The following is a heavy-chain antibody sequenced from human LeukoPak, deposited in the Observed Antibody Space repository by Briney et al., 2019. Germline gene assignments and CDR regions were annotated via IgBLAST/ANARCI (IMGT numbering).Heavy chain of an antibody. J-gene: IGHJ3*02. CDR3: VRNSEEYVRGSYRYADAFDI. V-gene: IGHV3-74*01. Sequence: GGSLRLSCVASGFTLRSHWMHWVRQAPGKGLMWVSRINSDGSSTDYADSVKGRFSTSRDNAKNTLFLQMSSLRGEDTAVYYCVRNSEEYVRGSYRYADAFDIWGQGTMVTVTS. CDR2: INSDGSST. D-gene: IGHD3-16*02. CDR1: GFTLRSHW.